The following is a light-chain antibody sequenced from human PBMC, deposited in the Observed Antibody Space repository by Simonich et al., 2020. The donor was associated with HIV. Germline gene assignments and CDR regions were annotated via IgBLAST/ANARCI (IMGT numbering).Light chain of an antibody. CDR1: QSVSSN. V-gene: IGKV3-15*01. CDR2: GAS. J-gene: IGKJ2*01. CDR3: QHYNNWPPYT. Sequence: EIVMTQSPATLSVSPGERATISCRASQSVSSNLAWYQQKPGQAPRLLMYGASTRATGIPARFSGSGSGTEFTLTISSMQSEDFAVYYCQHYNNWPPYTFGQGTKLEI.